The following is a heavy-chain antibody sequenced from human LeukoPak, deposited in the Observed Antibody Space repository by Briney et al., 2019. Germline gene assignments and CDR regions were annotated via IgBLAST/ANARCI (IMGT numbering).Heavy chain of an antibody. V-gene: IGHV1-2*02. CDR2: INPNSGGT. Sequence: ASVKVSCKASGYTFTGDYMHWVRQAPGQGLEWMGWINPNSGGTHFAQKFLDRVTMTTDTSISTAYMELSRLTSDDTAVYYCTRDQYSGFDQSWAFDIWGQGTMVTVSS. J-gene: IGHJ3*02. CDR3: TRDQYSGFDQSWAFDI. D-gene: IGHD5-12*01. CDR1: GYTFTGDY.